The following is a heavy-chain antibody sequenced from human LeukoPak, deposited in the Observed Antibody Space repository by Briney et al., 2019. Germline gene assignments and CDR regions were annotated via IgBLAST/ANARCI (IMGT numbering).Heavy chain of an antibody. D-gene: IGHD6-19*01. CDR2: IHYSGST. Sequence: PSETLSLTCTVSGGSISSYYWSWIRQPPGKGLEWIGYIHYSGSTNYNPSLKSRVTMSVDTSRNQFSVKLDSVTAADTAVYYCARGSRGSGWTAFDYWGQGTLVTVSS. CDR1: GGSISSYY. V-gene: IGHV4-59*12. J-gene: IGHJ4*02. CDR3: ARGSRGSGWTAFDY.